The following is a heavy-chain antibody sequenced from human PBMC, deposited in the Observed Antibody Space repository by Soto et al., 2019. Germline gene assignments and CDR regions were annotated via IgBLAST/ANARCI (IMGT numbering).Heavy chain of an antibody. V-gene: IGHV4-34*01. Sequence: SEALSVTCVIYGRSFSVHSWTWIRQSPGKGLEWIGDINHSGRVNYSPSLKSRVTISLDTSKNQFSLTLSAVTAADAAMYYCSTRAYDTNGYYRFDPWGQGTMVTVSS. J-gene: IGHJ5*01. CDR3: STRAYDTNGYYRFDP. CDR1: GRSFSVHS. D-gene: IGHD3-22*01. CDR2: INHSGRV.